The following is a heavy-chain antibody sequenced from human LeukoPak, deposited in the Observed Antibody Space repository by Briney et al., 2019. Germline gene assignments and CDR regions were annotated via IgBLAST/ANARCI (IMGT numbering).Heavy chain of an antibody. CDR3: SPRTTGGRDY. Sequence: ASVKVSCKASGSTFTNYYMHWIRQAPGQGLEWMGIINPSGGSTSYAQKFQGRVTMTRDTSTCTVYMELHILSAEATATDYYSPRTTGGRDYWGQGTLVTASS. CDR2: INPSGGST. J-gene: IGHJ4*02. D-gene: IGHD2-21*02. V-gene: IGHV1-46*01. CDR1: GSTFTNYY.